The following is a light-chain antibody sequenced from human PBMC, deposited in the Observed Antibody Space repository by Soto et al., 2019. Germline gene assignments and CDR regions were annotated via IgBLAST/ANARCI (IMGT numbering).Light chain of an antibody. CDR3: SSYTSSSTL. Sequence: SGLTQPASVSGSPGQSITISCTGTSSDVGSYNYVSWYQQHPGKAPKLMIYEVSDRPSGISSRFSGSKSGNTASLTISGLQTEDEADYYCSSYTSSSTLFGTGTKVTV. J-gene: IGLJ1*01. CDR2: EVS. V-gene: IGLV2-14*01. CDR1: SSDVGSYNY.